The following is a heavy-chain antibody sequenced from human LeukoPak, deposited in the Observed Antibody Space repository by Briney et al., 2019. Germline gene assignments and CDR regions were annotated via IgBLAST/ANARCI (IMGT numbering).Heavy chain of an antibody. CDR3: ARVLDGSGSDY. CDR2: IYYSGST. J-gene: IGHJ4*02. D-gene: IGHD3-10*01. CDR1: GDSIRSYY. V-gene: IGHV4-59*01. Sequence: SETLSLTCTVSGDSIRSYYWSWIRQPPGKGLEWIGYIYYSGSTNYNPSLKSRVTISVDTSKNQFSLKLSSVTAADTAVYYCARVLDGSGSDYWGQGTLVTVSS.